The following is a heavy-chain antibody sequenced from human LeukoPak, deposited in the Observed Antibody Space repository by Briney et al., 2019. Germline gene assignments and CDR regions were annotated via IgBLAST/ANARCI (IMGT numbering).Heavy chain of an antibody. Sequence: GGSLRLSCAASGFTVSSNYMSWVRQAPGKGLEWVSVIYSGGSTYYADSVKGRFTISRDNSKNTLYLQMNSLRAEDTAVYYCARGFRAPYSSGWYVDYWGQGTLVTVSS. CDR1: GFTVSSNY. CDR2: IYSGGST. J-gene: IGHJ4*02. D-gene: IGHD6-19*01. CDR3: ARGFRAPYSSGWYVDY. V-gene: IGHV3-53*01.